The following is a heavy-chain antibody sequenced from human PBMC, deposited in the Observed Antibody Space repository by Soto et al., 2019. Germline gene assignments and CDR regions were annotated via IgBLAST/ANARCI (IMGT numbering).Heavy chain of an antibody. CDR2: IYYSGST. CDR3: ARGGTGDVAFDI. V-gene: IGHV4-31*03. Sequence: SETLSLTCTVSGGSISSGGYYWSWIRQHPGKGLEWIGYIYYSGSTYYNPSLKSRVTISVDTSKNQFSLKLSSVTAADTAVYYCARGGTGDVAFDIWGQGTMVTVSS. D-gene: IGHD4-17*01. CDR1: GGSISSGGYY. J-gene: IGHJ3*02.